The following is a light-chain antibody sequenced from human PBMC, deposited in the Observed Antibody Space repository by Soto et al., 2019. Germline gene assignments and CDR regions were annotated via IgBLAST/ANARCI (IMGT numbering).Light chain of an antibody. Sequence: DFQMTQSPSSLSASVGDRVTITCRASQSISSYLNWYQQKPGQAPKLLIYAASSLQSGVPSRFSGCGSWTDFTLTISSLQPEDFATYYCQQSYSTPRTFGQGTKVEIK. CDR2: AAS. CDR1: QSISSY. J-gene: IGKJ1*01. CDR3: QQSYSTPRT. V-gene: IGKV1-39*01.